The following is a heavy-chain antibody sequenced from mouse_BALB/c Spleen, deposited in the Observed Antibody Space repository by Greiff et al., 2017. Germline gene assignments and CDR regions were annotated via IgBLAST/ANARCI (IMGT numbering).Heavy chain of an antibody. D-gene: IGHD1-2*01. CDR1: GYTFTDYY. J-gene: IGHJ3*01. CDR3: ARAGTTATWFAY. CDR2: IYPGSGNT. Sequence: VQVVESGPELVKPGASVKISCKASGYTFTDYYINWVKQKPGQGLEWIAWIYPGSGNTKYNEKFKGKATLTVDTSSSTAYMQLSSLTSEDTAVYFCARAGTTATWFAYWGQGTLVTVSA. V-gene: IGHV1-84*02.